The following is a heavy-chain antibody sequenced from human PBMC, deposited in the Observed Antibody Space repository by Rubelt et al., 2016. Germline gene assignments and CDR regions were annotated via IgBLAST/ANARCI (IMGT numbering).Heavy chain of an antibody. CDR2: IYYSGST. J-gene: IGHJ4*02. V-gene: IGHV4-39*01. CDR3: AHLVEAAGRGIDY. D-gene: IGHD6-13*01. CDR1: GGSISSSSYY. Sequence: QLQLQESVPGLVKPSETLSLTCTVSGGSISSSSYYWGWIRQPPGKGLEWIGSIYYSGSTYYNPSLKGRVTISVDTSKNQFSLKLRSVTAADTAVYDCAHLVEAAGRGIDYWGQGTLVTVSS.